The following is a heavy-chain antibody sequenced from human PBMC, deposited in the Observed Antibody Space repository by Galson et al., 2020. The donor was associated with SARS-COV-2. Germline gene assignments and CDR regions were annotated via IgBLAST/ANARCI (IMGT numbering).Heavy chain of an antibody. Sequence: SLKISCAASGFTFDDYAMHWVRQAPGKGLEWVSGISWNSGSIGYADSVKGRFTISRDNAKNSLYLQMNSLRAEDTALYYCAKVSDGRLDYWGQGTLVTVSS. CDR2: ISWNSGSI. D-gene: IGHD1-26*01. CDR1: GFTFDDYA. CDR3: AKVSDGRLDY. V-gene: IGHV3-9*01. J-gene: IGHJ4*02.